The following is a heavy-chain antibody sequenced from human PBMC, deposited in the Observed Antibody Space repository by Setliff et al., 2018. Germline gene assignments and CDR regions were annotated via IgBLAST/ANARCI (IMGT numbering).Heavy chain of an antibody. CDR3: AAIGLDTALITGVLFDF. J-gene: IGHJ4*02. CDR2: MNPNSGNT. CDR1: GYTFTSYG. D-gene: IGHD5-18*01. Sequence: ASVKVSCKASGYTFTSYGISWVRQAPGQGLEWMGWMNPNSGNTGYAQKFQGRVTMTDDTSTDTAYMELSSLRSEDTAVYCCAAIGLDTALITGVLFDFWGQGTLVTVSS. V-gene: IGHV1-8*02.